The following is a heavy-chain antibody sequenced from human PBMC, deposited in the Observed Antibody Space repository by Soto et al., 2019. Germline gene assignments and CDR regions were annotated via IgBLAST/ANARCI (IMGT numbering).Heavy chain of an antibody. CDR2: INGDGSST. CDR1: GFTFSSYW. CDR3: AKDGPSWYVGAAFDY. Sequence: GGSLRLPCAASGFTFSSYWMHWVRQAPGKGLVWVSRINGDGSSTYYADSVKGRFTISRDNAKNTLYLQMNSLRAEDTAVYYCAKDGPSWYVGAAFDYWGQGTLVTVSS. J-gene: IGHJ4*02. V-gene: IGHV3-74*01. D-gene: IGHD6-13*01.